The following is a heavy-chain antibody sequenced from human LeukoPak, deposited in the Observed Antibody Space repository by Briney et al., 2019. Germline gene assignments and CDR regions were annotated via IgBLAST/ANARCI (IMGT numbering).Heavy chain of an antibody. V-gene: IGHV4-34*01. CDR1: GGSFSDYY. CDR2: INLRGST. J-gene: IGHJ6*03. CDR3: ARGGRYMSASWYRSVYYYMDV. D-gene: IGHD6-13*01. Sequence: PSETLSLTCAVYGGSFSDYYWNWIRQSTGKGLEWIGEINLRGSTTYNPSLKSRVTISLDASKSQFSLKLSCVTAAAKAVYYCARGGRYMSASWYRSVYYYMDVWGKGTTVTVSS.